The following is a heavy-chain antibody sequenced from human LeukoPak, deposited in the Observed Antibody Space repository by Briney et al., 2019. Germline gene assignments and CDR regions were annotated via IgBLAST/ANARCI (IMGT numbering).Heavy chain of an antibody. J-gene: IGHJ4*02. Sequence: GGSLRLSCAASGFTVSSNHMTWVRQAPGKGLEWVSVIYSGGSTYYADSVRGRFTISRDNSKNTLYLQMNSLRAEDTAAYYCATRRGGGPYYFDYWGQGTLVTVSS. CDR2: IYSGGST. CDR1: GFTVSSNH. V-gene: IGHV3-53*01. CDR3: ATRRGGGPYYFDY. D-gene: IGHD2-15*01.